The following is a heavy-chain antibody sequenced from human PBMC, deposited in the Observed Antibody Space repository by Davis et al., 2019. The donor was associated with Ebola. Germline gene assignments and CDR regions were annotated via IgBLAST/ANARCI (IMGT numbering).Heavy chain of an antibody. CDR2: INPNDGRT. D-gene: IGHD5-12*01. CDR1: GYTFTNYY. CDR3: TTPGGQDSGYDVFDI. Sequence: AASVKVSCKASGYTFTNYYMHWVRQAPGQGLEWMRMINPNDGRTIYAQKFQGRVTVTRDTSTTTAYMDLSSLRSEDTALYYCTTPGGQDSGYDVFDIWGQGTMVTVSS. V-gene: IGHV1-46*03. J-gene: IGHJ3*02.